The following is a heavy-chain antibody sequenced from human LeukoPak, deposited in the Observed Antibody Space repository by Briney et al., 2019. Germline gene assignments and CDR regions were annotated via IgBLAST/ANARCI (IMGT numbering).Heavy chain of an antibody. J-gene: IGHJ5*02. D-gene: IGHD3-10*01. CDR3: ARRVVRGVIIPNWFDP. Sequence: SETLSLTCAVSGGSISSGGYSWSWIRQPPVKGLEWIGYIYYSGSTYYNPSLKSRVTISVDTSKNQFSLKLSSVTAADTAVYYCARRVVRGVIIPNWFDPWGQGTLVTVSS. V-gene: IGHV4-30-4*07. CDR2: IYYSGST. CDR1: GGSISSGGYS.